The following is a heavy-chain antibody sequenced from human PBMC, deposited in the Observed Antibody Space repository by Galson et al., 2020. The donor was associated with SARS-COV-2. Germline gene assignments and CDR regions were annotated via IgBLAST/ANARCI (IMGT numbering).Heavy chain of an antibody. Sequence: GESLKISCAASGFTFGDFYMRWIRQAPGKGLEWVSSISATSTFTKDTDSAKGRFTISRDNAKNSLYLQMNSLRAEDTAVYYCAREQRTGPPYYYYYMDVWGKWTTVTVSS. V-gene: IGHV3-11*05. CDR3: AREQRTGPPYYYYYMDV. D-gene: IGHD1-1*01. CDR1: GFTFGDFY. CDR2: ISATSTFT. J-gene: IGHJ6*03.